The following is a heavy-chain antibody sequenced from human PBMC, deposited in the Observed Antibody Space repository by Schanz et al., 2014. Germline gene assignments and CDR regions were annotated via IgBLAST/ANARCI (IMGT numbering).Heavy chain of an antibody. Sequence: QVHLVQSGAEVKRPGASVKVSCKASEYSFTSYSMHWVRQAPGQRLEWMGWINTGSGDTKYSQNFQGRVTITRDTSASTAYMALTDLRSDDAAVDYCARDRRVFDRGDLYYFDSWGQGTLVTVSS. CDR1: EYSFTSYS. CDR2: INTGSGDT. J-gene: IGHJ4*02. D-gene: IGHD3-16*02. CDR3: ARDRRVFDRGDLYYFDS. V-gene: IGHV1-3*04.